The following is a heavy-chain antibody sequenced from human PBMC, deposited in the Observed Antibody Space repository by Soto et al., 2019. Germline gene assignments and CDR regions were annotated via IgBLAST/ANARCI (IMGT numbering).Heavy chain of an antibody. CDR3: VKDESINWYSGHFRH. V-gene: IGHV3-9*01. CDR2: INWNSGSL. J-gene: IGHJ1*01. Sequence: PGGSLKLSFAASGFTFDDYAIHGFRQFPGKGLEWVSGINWNSGSLGYGDSVKGRFAISRDNAKNSLHLQMNSLSAEDTAFYYCVKDESINWYSGHFRHWGQGTLVTVSS. CDR1: GFTFDDYA. D-gene: IGHD6-13*01.